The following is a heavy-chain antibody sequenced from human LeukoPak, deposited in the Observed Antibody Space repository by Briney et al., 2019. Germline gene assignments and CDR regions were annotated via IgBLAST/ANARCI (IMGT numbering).Heavy chain of an antibody. D-gene: IGHD3-16*01. CDR1: GSTFSNYA. CDR2: INDSNDNT. Sequence: PGGSLRLSCAVSGSTFSNYAMTWVRQAPGKGLEWVSTINDSNDNTYSADSVKGPFTISRDNSKNTLYLQMNNLRDEDTAVYYCAKGTYDSTPFDYWGQGTLVTVSS. CDR3: AKGTYDSTPFDY. J-gene: IGHJ4*02. V-gene: IGHV3-23*01.